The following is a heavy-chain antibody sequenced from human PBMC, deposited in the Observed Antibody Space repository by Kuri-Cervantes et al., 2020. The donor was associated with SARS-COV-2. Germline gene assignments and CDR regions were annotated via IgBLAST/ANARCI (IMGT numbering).Heavy chain of an antibody. CDR2: IYYSGST. CDR1: GGSISSSSYY. J-gene: IGHJ4*02. V-gene: IGHV4-39*02. CDR3: AREFIVPAAILDY. D-gene: IGHD2-2*01. Sequence: GSLRLSCTVSGGSISSSSYYWGWIRQPPGKGLEWIGSIYYSGSTYYNPSLKSRVTISVDTSKNQFSLKLSSVTAADTAVYYCAREFIVPAAILDYWGQETLVTVSS.